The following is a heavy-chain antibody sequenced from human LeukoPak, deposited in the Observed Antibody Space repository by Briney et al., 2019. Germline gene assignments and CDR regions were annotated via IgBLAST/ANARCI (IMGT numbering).Heavy chain of an antibody. CDR2: ISAYNGNT. CDR3: ARDLKAAATYYFDY. J-gene: IGHJ4*02. Sequence: ASVKVSCKASGYTFTSYGISWVRQAPGQGLEWMGWISAYNGNTNYAQKLQGRVTMTTDTSTSTAYMELRSLRSDDTAVYYCARDLKAAATYYFDYWGQGTLVTVSS. CDR1: GYTFTSYG. D-gene: IGHD6-13*01. V-gene: IGHV1-18*01.